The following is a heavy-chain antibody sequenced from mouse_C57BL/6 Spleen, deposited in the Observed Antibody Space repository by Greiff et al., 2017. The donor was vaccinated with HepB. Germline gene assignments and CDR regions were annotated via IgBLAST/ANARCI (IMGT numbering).Heavy chain of an antibody. CDR2: ISSGSSTI. CDR3: ARGGYYGSSYGYYAMDY. J-gene: IGHJ4*01. CDR1: GFTFSDYG. Sequence: EVQRVESGGGLVKPGGSLKLSCAASGFTFSDYGMHWVRQAPEKGLEWVAYISSGSSTIYYADTVKGRFTISRDNAKNTLFRQMTSLRSEDMAMYYCARGGYYGSSYGYYAMDYWGQGTSVTVSS. D-gene: IGHD1-1*01. V-gene: IGHV5-17*01.